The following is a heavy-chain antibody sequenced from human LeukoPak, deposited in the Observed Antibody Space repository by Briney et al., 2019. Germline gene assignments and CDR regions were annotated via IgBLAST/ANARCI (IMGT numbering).Heavy chain of an antibody. CDR1: GGSISSSSYY. D-gene: IGHD3-22*01. J-gene: IGHJ5*02. CDR2: IYYSGST. Sequence: SETLSLTCTVSGGSISSSSYYWGWIRQPPGKGLEWIGSIYYSGSTYYNPSIKSRVTISVDTSKNQFSLKLSSVTAADTAVYYCARHRKPLYYDSSGYYLGVGWFDPWGQGTLVTVSS. V-gene: IGHV4-39*01. CDR3: ARHRKPLYYDSSGYYLGVGWFDP.